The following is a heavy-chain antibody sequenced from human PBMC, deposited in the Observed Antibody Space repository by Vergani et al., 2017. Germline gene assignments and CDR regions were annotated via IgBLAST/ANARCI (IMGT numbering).Heavy chain of an antibody. D-gene: IGHD6-13*01. CDR1: GGSISSSSYY. J-gene: IGHJ3*02. Sequence: QLQLQESGPGLVKPSETLSLTCTVSGGSISSSSYYWGWIRQPPGKGLEWIGSIYYSGSTYYNPSLKSRVTIAGDTSKNQFSLKLSSVTAADTAVYYCARQSYSSSGNAFDIWGQGTMVTVSS. V-gene: IGHV4-39*07. CDR2: IYYSGST. CDR3: ARQSYSSSGNAFDI.